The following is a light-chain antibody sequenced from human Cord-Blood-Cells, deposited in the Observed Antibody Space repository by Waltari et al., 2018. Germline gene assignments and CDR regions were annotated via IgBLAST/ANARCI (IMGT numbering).Light chain of an antibody. CDR1: QSISSY. CDR2: AAS. CDR3: QQSYSTPPFT. V-gene: IGKV1-39*01. J-gene: IGKJ3*01. Sequence: DLQMTQSPSSLSASVGDRVTITCRASQSISSYLNWYQQKPGKAPKLLIYAASSLQSGVPSRFSGSGSGTDVTLTISSLQPEDFATYYGQQSYSTPPFTFGPGTKVDIK.